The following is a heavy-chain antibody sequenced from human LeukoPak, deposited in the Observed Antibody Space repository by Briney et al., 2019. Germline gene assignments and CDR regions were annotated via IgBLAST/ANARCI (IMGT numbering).Heavy chain of an antibody. Sequence: PSETLPLTCTVSGASVSSTTYNWGWIRQPPGKGLEWIGSIYHSGSTYYNPSLESRVTISVDTTKNQFSLKLRSVTAADTAVYYCASQPYYDNSGYYFYWGQGTLVTVSS. CDR2: IYHSGST. J-gene: IGHJ4*02. CDR1: GASVSSTTYN. CDR3: ASQPYYDNSGYYFY. V-gene: IGHV4-39*01. D-gene: IGHD3-22*01.